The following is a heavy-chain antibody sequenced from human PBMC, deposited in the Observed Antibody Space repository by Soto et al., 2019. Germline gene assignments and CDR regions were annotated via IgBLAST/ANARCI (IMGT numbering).Heavy chain of an antibody. Sequence: SVKVSCKASGYTFTGYYVHWVREAPGQGLEWMGWINPETGGTSYAQKFQGRVTLSRDTSINTAYLELSRLRFDDAAVYFCASERYRVIRDGTDVSRKGTMGTVPS. CDR3: ASERYRVIRDGTDV. V-gene: IGHV1-2*02. D-gene: IGHD2-21*01. CDR1: GYTFTGYY. J-gene: IGHJ6*04. CDR2: INPETGGT.